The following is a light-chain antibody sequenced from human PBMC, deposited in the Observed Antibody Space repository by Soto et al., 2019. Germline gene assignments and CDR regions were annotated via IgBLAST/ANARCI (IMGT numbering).Light chain of an antibody. CDR1: QRISSN. CDR3: QQYNIWPPYT. J-gene: IGKJ2*01. V-gene: IGKV3-15*01. Sequence: DIVMTQSPATLSVSPGERATLYCKASQRISSNLAWYQQKPGQPPRLLIYGASTRATGIPARFSGSGSGTEFTLTIGGLQSEDFALYYCQQYNIWPPYTFGQGTKLEIK. CDR2: GAS.